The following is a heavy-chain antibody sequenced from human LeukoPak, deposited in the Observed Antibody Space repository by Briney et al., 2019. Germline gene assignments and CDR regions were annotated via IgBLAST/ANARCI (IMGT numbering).Heavy chain of an antibody. CDR3: ARDPTILTGYYSLYYFDY. V-gene: IGHV1-2*02. CDR2: INPNSGGT. Sequence: GASVKVSCKASGYTFTGYFIHWVRQAPGRGLEWIGWINPNSGGTNYAQKFQGRVTMTRDTSISTAYMELSSLRSDDTAVYYCARDPTILTGYYSLYYFDYWGQGTLVTVSS. J-gene: IGHJ4*02. CDR1: GYTFTGYF. D-gene: IGHD3-9*01.